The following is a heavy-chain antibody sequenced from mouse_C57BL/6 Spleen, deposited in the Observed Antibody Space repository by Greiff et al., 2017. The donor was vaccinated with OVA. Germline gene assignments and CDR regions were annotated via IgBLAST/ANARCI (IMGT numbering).Heavy chain of an antibody. D-gene: IGHD2-5*01. CDR1: GYSIPSDY. Sequence: DVQLQASGPGLAKPSQTLSLTCSVSGYSIPSDYWNWIRKFPGNKLEYMGYISYSGSTYYNPSLKSRISITRDTSKNQYYLQLNSVTTEDTATYYCSRSYSNYGGYFDVWGTGTTVTVSS. V-gene: IGHV3-8*01. CDR2: ISYSGST. CDR3: SRSYSNYGGYFDV. J-gene: IGHJ1*03.